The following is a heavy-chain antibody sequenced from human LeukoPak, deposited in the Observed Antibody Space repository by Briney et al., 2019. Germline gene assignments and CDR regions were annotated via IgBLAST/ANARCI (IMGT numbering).Heavy chain of an antibody. Sequence: GGSLRLSCAASGFTFSSYAMSWVRQAPGKGLEWVSAISGSGGSTYYADSVKGRFTISRDNSKNSLYLQMNSLRAEDTAVYYCARDRGELLPEADYWGQGTLVTVSS. CDR2: ISGSGGST. CDR1: GFTFSSYA. CDR3: ARDRGELLPEADY. D-gene: IGHD1-26*01. V-gene: IGHV3-23*01. J-gene: IGHJ4*02.